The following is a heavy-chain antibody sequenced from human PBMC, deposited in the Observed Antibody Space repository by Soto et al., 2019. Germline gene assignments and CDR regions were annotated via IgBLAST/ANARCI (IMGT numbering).Heavy chain of an antibody. D-gene: IGHD1-7*01. V-gene: IGHV2-5*01. CDR2: IYWNDDK. Sequence: QITLKESGPTLVKPTQTLTLTCTFSGFSLYTSGVGVGWIRQPPGKALEWLALIYWNDDKRYSPSLQSRLTITKDTSKNQVVLTMTNMDPVDTATYSCAHLGTNRRIAQGYFDYWGQGTLVTVSS. CDR1: GFSLYTSGVG. J-gene: IGHJ4*02. CDR3: AHLGTNRRIAQGYFDY.